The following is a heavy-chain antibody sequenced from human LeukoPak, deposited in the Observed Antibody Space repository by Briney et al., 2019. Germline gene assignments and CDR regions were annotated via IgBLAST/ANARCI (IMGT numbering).Heavy chain of an antibody. Sequence: SETLSLTCIVSGDSVTNHYWSLIRQPPGKGLEWIGYIYYSGSINYNPSLKSRVTISVDTSRNQFSMKLNSVTAADTAVYYCGGWGGLGNQGAVFDYWGQGTLVTVSS. CDR1: GDSVTNHY. J-gene: IGHJ4*02. V-gene: IGHV4-59*02. CDR3: GGWGGLGNQGAVFDY. D-gene: IGHD3-16*01. CDR2: IYYSGSI.